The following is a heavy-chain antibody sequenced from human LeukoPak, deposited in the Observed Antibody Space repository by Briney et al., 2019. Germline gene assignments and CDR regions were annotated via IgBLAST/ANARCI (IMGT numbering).Heavy chain of an antibody. CDR1: GFTVSSNY. CDR2: IYSGGST. D-gene: IGHD3-3*01. CDR3: AKDIYDFWSGYYTPRPPGFDL. J-gene: IGHJ2*01. V-gene: IGHV3-66*01. Sequence: GGSLRLSCAASGFTVSSNYMSWVRQAPGKGLEWVSVIYSGGSTYYADSVKGRFTISRDNSKNTLYLQMNSLRAEDTAVYYCAKDIYDFWSGYYTPRPPGFDLWGRGTLVTVSS.